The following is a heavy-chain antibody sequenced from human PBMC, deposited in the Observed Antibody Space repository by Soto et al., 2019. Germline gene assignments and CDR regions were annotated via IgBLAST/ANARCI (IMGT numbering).Heavy chain of an antibody. D-gene: IGHD2-15*01. J-gene: IGHJ5*02. Sequence: RLSCAASGFTFRNFEMNWVRQVPGKGLEWISYISSSGSKTYYADSVKGRFTVSRDNTNDSLFLEMNSLRDEDTGIYYCARDSIAAPNWFDPWGQGTLVTVSS. CDR1: GFTFRNFE. V-gene: IGHV3-48*03. CDR3: ARDSIAAPNWFDP. CDR2: ISSSGSKT.